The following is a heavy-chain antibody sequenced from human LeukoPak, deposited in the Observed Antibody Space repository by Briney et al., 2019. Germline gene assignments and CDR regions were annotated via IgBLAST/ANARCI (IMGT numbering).Heavy chain of an antibody. Sequence: GGSLRLSCAASGFPFSSYAMSWVRQAPGKGLEWVSGISGSGSSTYYADSVKGRFTTSRDNAKNSLYLQMNSLRAEDTAVYYCARDTFDYSNYPTYYFDYWGQGTLVTVSS. D-gene: IGHD4-11*01. CDR3: ARDTFDYSNYPTYYFDY. CDR2: ISGSGSST. V-gene: IGHV3-23*01. J-gene: IGHJ4*02. CDR1: GFPFSSYA.